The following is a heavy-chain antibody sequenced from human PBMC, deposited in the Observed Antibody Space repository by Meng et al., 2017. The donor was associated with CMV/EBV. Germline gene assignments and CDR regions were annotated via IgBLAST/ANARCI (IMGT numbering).Heavy chain of an antibody. Sequence: SQTPSLTCAVYGGSFSGYYWSWIRQPPGKGLEWIGEINHSGSTNYNPSLKSRVTISVDTSKNQFSLKLSSVTAADTAVYYCARVRGASDYWGQGTLVTVSS. V-gene: IGHV4-34*01. CDR3: ARVRGASDY. J-gene: IGHJ4*02. CDR2: INHSGST. D-gene: IGHD4/OR15-4a*01. CDR1: GGSFSGYY.